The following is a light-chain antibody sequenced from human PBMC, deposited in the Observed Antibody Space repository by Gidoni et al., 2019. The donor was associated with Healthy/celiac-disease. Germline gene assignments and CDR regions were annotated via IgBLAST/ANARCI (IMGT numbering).Light chain of an antibody. CDR2: DAS. V-gene: IGKV3-11*01. CDR3: QQRSNWPSTT. CDR1: QSVSSY. Sequence: EIVLTQSPATLSLSPGERATLSCRASQSVSSYLDWYQQKPGQAPRLLIYDASNRATGIPARFGGSGSGTDFTITISSREPEDFAVYYCQQRSNWPSTTFGPGTKVDIK. J-gene: IGKJ3*01.